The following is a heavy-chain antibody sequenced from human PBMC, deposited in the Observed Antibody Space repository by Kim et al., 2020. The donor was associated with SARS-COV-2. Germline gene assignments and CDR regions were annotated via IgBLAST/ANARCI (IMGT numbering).Heavy chain of an antibody. D-gene: IGHD3-22*01. Sequence: GGSLRLSCAASGFTFSSYSMNWVRQAPGKGLEWVSSISSSSSYIYYADSVKGRFTISRDNAKNSLYLQMNSLRAEDTAVYYCARPSTQYYYDSSGPWYFDLWGRGTLVTVYS. CDR3: ARPSTQYYYDSSGPWYFDL. J-gene: IGHJ2*01. CDR1: GFTFSSYS. V-gene: IGHV3-21*01. CDR2: ISSSSSYI.